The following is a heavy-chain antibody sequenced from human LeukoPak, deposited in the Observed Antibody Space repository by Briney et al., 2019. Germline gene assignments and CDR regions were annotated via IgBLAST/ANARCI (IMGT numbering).Heavy chain of an antibody. D-gene: IGHD6-19*01. CDR1: RNTIPSDY. CDR2: INPSGGST. V-gene: IGHV1-46*01. Sequence: VSVQVSCQATRNTIPSDYMDCVPQAPRQGLERMGIINPSGGSTSYAQKFQGRVTMTRDTSTSTVYMELRSLRSEDTAVYYCARWGIAVAGTYFDYWGQGTLVTVSS. J-gene: IGHJ4*02. CDR3: ARWGIAVAGTYFDY.